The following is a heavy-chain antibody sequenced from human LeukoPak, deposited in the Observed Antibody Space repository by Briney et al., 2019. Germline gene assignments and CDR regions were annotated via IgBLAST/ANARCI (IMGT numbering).Heavy chain of an antibody. CDR3: ARDLLELRPAHYFDY. Sequence: SQTLSLTCAIAGDSVSSNSAAWNWIRQSPSRGIEWMGRTYYRSKWYNDYAVSVKSRITINPDTSKNQFSLQLNSVTPEDTAVYYCARDLLELRPAHYFDYWGQGTLVTVSS. CDR2: TYYRSKWYN. CDR1: GDSVSSNSAA. J-gene: IGHJ4*02. D-gene: IGHD1-7*01. V-gene: IGHV6-1*01.